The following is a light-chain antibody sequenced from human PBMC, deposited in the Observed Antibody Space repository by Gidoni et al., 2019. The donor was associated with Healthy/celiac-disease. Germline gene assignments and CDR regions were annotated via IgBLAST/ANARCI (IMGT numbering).Light chain of an antibody. CDR2: AAS. Sequence: DIQMTQSPSSLSASVGDRVTITCRASQSIISYLNWYQQKPGKAPKLLIYAASSLQSGVPSRFSGSGSGTDFTLTISSLQPEDFATYYCQQSYSTPRTFGQXTKLEIK. J-gene: IGKJ2*01. CDR1: QSIISY. V-gene: IGKV1-39*01. CDR3: QQSYSTPRT.